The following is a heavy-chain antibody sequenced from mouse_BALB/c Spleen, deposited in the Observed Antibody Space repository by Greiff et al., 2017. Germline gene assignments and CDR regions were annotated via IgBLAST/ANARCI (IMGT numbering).Heavy chain of an antibody. CDR2: ISSGSSTI. D-gene: IGHD2-14*01. V-gene: IGHV5-17*02. Sequence: EVKLVESGGGLVQPGGSRKLSCAASGFTFSSFGMHWVRQAPEKGLEWVAYISSGSSTIYYADTVKGRFTISRDNPKNTLFLQMTSLRSEDTAMYYCARNRYLYAMDYWGQGTSVTVSS. CDR1: GFTFSSFG. J-gene: IGHJ4*01. CDR3: ARNRYLYAMDY.